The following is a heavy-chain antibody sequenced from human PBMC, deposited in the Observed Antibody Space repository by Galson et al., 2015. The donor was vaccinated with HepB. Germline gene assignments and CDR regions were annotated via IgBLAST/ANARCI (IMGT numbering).Heavy chain of an antibody. V-gene: IGHV1-69*06. CDR2: IIPIFGTA. CDR1: GGTFSSYA. CDR3: ASGGGYVDTAMGPTPHYYGMDV. J-gene: IGHJ6*02. D-gene: IGHD5-18*01. Sequence: SVKVSCKASGGTFSSYAISWVRQAPGQGLEWMGGIIPIFGTANYAQKFQGRVTITADKSTSTAYMELSSLRSEDTAVYYCASGGGYVDTAMGPTPHYYGMDVWGQGTTVTVSS.